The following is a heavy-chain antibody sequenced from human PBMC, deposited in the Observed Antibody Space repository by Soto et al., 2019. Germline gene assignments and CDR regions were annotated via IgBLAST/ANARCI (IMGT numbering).Heavy chain of an antibody. J-gene: IGHJ4*02. Sequence: EVQLVESGGGLVQPGRSLRLSCAASGFTFDDYAMHWVRQAPGKGLEWVSGISWNSGSIGYADSVKGRFTISRDNAKNPLYLQMNSLRAEDTALYYCATPEGAGGYWGQGTLVTVSS. V-gene: IGHV3-9*01. CDR3: ATPEGAGGY. CDR2: ISWNSGSI. CDR1: GFTFDDYA. D-gene: IGHD3-10*01.